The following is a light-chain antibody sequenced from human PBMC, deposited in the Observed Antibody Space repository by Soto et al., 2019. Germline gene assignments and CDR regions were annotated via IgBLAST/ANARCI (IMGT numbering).Light chain of an antibody. J-gene: IGLJ1*01. V-gene: IGLV2-14*03. CDR3: SSYSTTNIIV. CDR1: SSDVGAYEH. Sequence: QSALAQPASVSGSPGQSVTISCTGASSDVGAYEHVSWYQQHPGRAPKLILYDVNNRPSGVSNHFSGSKSGNTASLVISGLQANDEADYYCSSYSTTNIIVFGSGTKVTVL. CDR2: DVN.